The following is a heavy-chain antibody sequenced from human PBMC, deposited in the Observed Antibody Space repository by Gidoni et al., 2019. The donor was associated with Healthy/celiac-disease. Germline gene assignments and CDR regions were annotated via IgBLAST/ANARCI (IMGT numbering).Heavy chain of an antibody. CDR3: AKDGKGSSGSYYIDY. Sequence: ELPLLESGGGLVQPVGSLRLTSAASGFTFSSYAMSCVRQAPVTGLEWVSAISGSGGSTYYADSVKGRYTISRDNSKNTLYLQMNSLRAEDTAVYYCAKDGKGSSGSYYIDYWGQGTLVTVSS. CDR1: GFTFSSYA. J-gene: IGHJ4*02. CDR2: ISGSGGST. D-gene: IGHD1-26*01. V-gene: IGHV3-23*01.